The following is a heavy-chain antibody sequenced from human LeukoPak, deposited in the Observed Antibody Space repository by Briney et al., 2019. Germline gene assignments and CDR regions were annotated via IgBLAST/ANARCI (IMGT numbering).Heavy chain of an antibody. CDR3: AKWGDFDILTGYYVSDF. CDR2: VTGSGGST. CDR1: GFTFSNYA. V-gene: IGHV3-23*01. J-gene: IGHJ4*02. D-gene: IGHD3-9*01. Sequence: GGSLRLSCVASGFTFSNYAMSWVRQAPGKRLEWVSAVTGSGGSTYYADSVKGRFTISRDNSRNTLFLQMNSLGAEDTAVYYCAKWGDFDILTGYYVSDFWGQGTLVTVSS.